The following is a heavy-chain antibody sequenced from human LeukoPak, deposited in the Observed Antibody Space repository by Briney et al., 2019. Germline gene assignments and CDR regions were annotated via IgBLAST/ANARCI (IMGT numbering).Heavy chain of an antibody. J-gene: IGHJ4*01. CDR1: GFIFSNYA. CDR3: AKWGDYDILTGYYYSDY. Sequence: PGASLRLSCAASGFIFSNYAMSWVRQAPGKGLEWVSAIGGRDGGTYYADSVKGRFTVSRDDPKNTLYLQMNTLRVEDTAVYYCAKWGDYDILTGYYYSDYWSHGTLVTVSS. V-gene: IGHV3-23*01. CDR2: IGGRDGGT. D-gene: IGHD3-9*01.